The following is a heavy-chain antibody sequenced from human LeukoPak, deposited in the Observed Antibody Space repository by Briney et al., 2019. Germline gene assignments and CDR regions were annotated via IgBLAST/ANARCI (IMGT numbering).Heavy chain of an antibody. CDR2: ISGSGGNT. V-gene: IGHV3-23*01. D-gene: IGHD2-15*01. CDR3: AKDDIVVGGYFDY. J-gene: IGHJ4*02. Sequence: GGSLRLSCAASGFTFSNYAMSWVRQAPGKGLEWVSAISGSGGNTYYADSVKGRFTISRDNSKNTLYLQMNSLRAEDTAVYYCAKDDIVVGGYFDYWGQGTLVTVSS. CDR1: GFTFSNYA.